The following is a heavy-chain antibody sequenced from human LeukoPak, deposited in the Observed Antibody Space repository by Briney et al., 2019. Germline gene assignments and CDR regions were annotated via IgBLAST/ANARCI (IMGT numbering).Heavy chain of an antibody. CDR3: ARAPGNDYYPYYYMDV. CDR2: IYYSEST. Sequence: TASETLSHTCTVSGGPISSYYWSWIPQPPGKGLEGIGYIYYSESTNYNPSLKSRVTISVDTSKNQFSLKVNSVTAADTAVYYCARAPGNDYYPYYYMDVWGKGTTVTVSS. D-gene: IGHD4/OR15-4a*01. J-gene: IGHJ6*03. CDR1: GGPISSYY. V-gene: IGHV4-59*12.